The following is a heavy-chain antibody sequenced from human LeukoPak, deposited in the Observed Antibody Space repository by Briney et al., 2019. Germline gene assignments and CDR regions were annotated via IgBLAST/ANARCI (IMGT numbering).Heavy chain of an antibody. CDR1: GGSINNYY. Sequence: SETLSLTCTVSGGSINNYYWNWIRQPPGKGLEWLGYIYYTGSTNYNPSLKSRVTISVDKSKNQFSLKLSSVTAADTAVYYCARHPITMVRGVIISYGMDVWGQGTTVTVSS. V-gene: IGHV4-59*08. D-gene: IGHD3-10*01. J-gene: IGHJ6*02. CDR3: ARHPITMVRGVIISYGMDV. CDR2: IYYTGST.